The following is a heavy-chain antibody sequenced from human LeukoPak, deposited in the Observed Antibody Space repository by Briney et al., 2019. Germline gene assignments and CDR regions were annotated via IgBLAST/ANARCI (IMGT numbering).Heavy chain of an antibody. J-gene: IGHJ4*02. CDR1: GFSFSGYA. Sequence: GGSLRLSCAASGFSFSGYAMHWVRQAPGNGLEWVTVISYDGSAKYYSDSVKGRFTISRDNSKNTLYLQMSGLRAEDTAVYYCARTFWDKSNGYDYYFDYWGQGSLVTVSS. D-gene: IGHD5-12*01. CDR3: ARTFWDKSNGYDYYFDY. CDR2: ISYDGSAK. V-gene: IGHV3-30*04.